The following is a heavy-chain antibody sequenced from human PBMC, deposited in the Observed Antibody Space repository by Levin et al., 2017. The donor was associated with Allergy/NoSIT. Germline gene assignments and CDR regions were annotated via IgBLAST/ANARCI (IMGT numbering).Heavy chain of an antibody. Sequence: GESLKISCAASGFTFSNAWMSWVRQAPGKGLEWVGRIKSKTDGGTTDYAAPVKGRFTISRDDSKNTLYLQMNSLKTEDTAVYYCTRSSWGPYYYYGMDVWGQGTTVTVSS. CDR3: TRSSWGPYYYYGMDV. V-gene: IGHV3-15*01. CDR2: IKSKTDGGTT. CDR1: GFTFSNAW. J-gene: IGHJ6*02. D-gene: IGHD3-16*01.